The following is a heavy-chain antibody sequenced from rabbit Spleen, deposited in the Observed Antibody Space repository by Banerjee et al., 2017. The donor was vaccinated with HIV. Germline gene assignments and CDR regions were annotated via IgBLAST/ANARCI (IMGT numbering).Heavy chain of an antibody. J-gene: IGHJ6*01. Sequence: QEKMVESGGGLVQPGGYLTIHCTDSGFSFTSSYYMCWVRQAPGRGLEWIGCIYGGDGHTYYARWAKGRFTISKTSSTTVTLQMTSLTAADTATYFCGSGAGNYFYYYGMDLWGQGTLVTVS. V-gene: IGHV1S45*01. CDR1: GFSFTSSYY. CDR2: IYGGDGHT. D-gene: IGHD1-1*01. CDR3: GSGAGNYFYYYGMDL.